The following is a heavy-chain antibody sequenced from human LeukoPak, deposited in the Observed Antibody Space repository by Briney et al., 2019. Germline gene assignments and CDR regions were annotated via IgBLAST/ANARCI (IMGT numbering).Heavy chain of an antibody. V-gene: IGHV4-59*01. CDR2: TYYSGSS. Sequence: PSETPSLTCALPGGSISIYYWSWIPDPPGKGLGRRGHTYYSGSSNYNPSLKSRVTISVDTSKNQFSLKLSSVTAADTAVYYCARSGDYGDSAPFDCWRQGTLVSVSS. J-gene: IGHJ4*02. CDR1: GGSISIYY. CDR3: ARSGDYGDSAPFDC. D-gene: IGHD4-17*01.